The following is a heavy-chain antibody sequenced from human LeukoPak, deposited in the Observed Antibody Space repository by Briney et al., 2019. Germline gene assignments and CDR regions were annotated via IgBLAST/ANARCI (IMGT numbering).Heavy chain of an antibody. Sequence: SVKVSCKASGGTFSSYTISWVRQAPGQGLEWMGRIIPILGIANYAQKFQGRVTITADKSTSTAYMELSSLRSEDTAVYYCARADYGGNSEAAFDIWGRGTMVTVSS. D-gene: IGHD4-23*01. CDR3: ARADYGGNSEAAFDI. CDR2: IIPILGIA. CDR1: GGTFSSYT. V-gene: IGHV1-69*02. J-gene: IGHJ3*02.